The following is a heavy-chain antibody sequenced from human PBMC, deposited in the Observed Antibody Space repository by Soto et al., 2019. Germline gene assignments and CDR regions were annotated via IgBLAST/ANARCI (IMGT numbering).Heavy chain of an antibody. Sequence: EVQLVESGGGLIQPGGSLRLSCAASGFTVSSNSMSWVRQAPGKGLEWVSVIYSGGSTYYADSVKGRFTISRDNSKNTLYLQMNSLRAEDTAVYYCARPRGVATSPEYYYYGMDVWGQGTTVTVSS. CDR2: IYSGGST. CDR1: GFTVSSNS. CDR3: ARPRGVATSPEYYYYGMDV. J-gene: IGHJ6*02. D-gene: IGHD5-12*01. V-gene: IGHV3-53*01.